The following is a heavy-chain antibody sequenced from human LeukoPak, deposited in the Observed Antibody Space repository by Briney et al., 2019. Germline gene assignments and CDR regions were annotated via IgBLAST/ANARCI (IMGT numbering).Heavy chain of an antibody. CDR3: ARDVTRVAVAVLGY. Sequence: ASVKVSCKASGYTFTSYGISWVRQAPGQGLEWMGGISAYNGNTNYAQKLQGRVTMTTDTSTSTAYMELRSLRSDDTAVYYCARDVTRVAVAVLGYWGQGTPVTVSS. CDR2: ISAYNGNT. V-gene: IGHV1-18*04. CDR1: GYTFTSYG. J-gene: IGHJ4*02. D-gene: IGHD6-19*01.